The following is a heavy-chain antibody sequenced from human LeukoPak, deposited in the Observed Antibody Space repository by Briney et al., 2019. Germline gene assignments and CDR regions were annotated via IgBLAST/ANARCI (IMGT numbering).Heavy chain of an antibody. Sequence: SETLSLTCAVYGGSFGGYYWSWIRQPPGKGLEWIGEINHSGSTNYNPSLKSRVTISVDTSKNQFSLKLSSVTAADTAVYYCARGRAVAGPSRIKYYYYGMDVWGQGTTVTVSS. CDR2: INHSGST. D-gene: IGHD6-19*01. CDR3: ARGRAVAGPSRIKYYYYGMDV. CDR1: GGSFGGYY. V-gene: IGHV4-34*01. J-gene: IGHJ6*02.